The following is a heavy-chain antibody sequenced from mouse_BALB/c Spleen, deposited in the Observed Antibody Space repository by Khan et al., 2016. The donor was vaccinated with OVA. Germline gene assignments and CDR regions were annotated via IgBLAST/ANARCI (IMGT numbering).Heavy chain of an antibody. J-gene: IGHJ2*01. Sequence: EVKLLESGPGLVKPSQSLSLTCTVTGYSITSGYAWNWIRQFPGNKLEWMGYISYSGGTSYNPSLKSRISITRDTSKNQFFLPLNSVTTEDTATVNYDRGSAYGCYFDYWGQGTTLTVSS. CDR3: DRGSAYGCYFDY. D-gene: IGHD1-1*01. CDR2: ISYSGGT. V-gene: IGHV3-2*02. CDR1: GYSITSGYA.